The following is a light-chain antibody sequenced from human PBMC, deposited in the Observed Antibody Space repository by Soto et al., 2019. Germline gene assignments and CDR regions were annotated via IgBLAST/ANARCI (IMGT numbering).Light chain of an antibody. V-gene: IGLV1-47*01. J-gene: IGLJ1*01. CDR2: RNN. CDR1: SSNIGSNY. CDR3: AAWDDSLSAL. Sequence: QSVLTQPPSASGTPGQRVTISCSRSSSNIGSNYVYWYQQLPGTAPKLLIYRNNQRPSGVPDRFSGSKSGTSASLAISGLRSEDEADYYCAAWDDSLSALFGTGTKLTVL.